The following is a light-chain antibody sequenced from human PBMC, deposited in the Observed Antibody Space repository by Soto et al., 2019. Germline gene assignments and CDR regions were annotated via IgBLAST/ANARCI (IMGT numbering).Light chain of an antibody. V-gene: IGKV1-5*01. CDR2: DAS. CDR3: QQSFSIPFT. CDR1: QSIGTL. Sequence: DFQMTQIPSTLSASVGDRVTITCRASQSIGTLLAWYQQKPGKAPNLLIFDASTLESGVPSRFSGSESGTDFTLNISDLRPEDFATYYCQQSFSIPFTFGPGTKVDIK. J-gene: IGKJ3*01.